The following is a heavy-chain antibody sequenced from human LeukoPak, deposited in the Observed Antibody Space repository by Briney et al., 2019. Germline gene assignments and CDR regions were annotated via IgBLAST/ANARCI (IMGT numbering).Heavy chain of an antibody. CDR1: GYTFTGYH. J-gene: IGHJ5*02. Sequence: GASVKVSCKASGYTFTGYHVHWVREAPGQGLEWVGGINPNSGVTNYAQKFQGWVTMTRDTSISTAYMELSRLRSDDTAVYYCASAPPTASENWFDPWGQGTLVTVSS. D-gene: IGHD4-17*01. CDR2: INPNSGVT. CDR3: ASAPPTASENWFDP. V-gene: IGHV1-2*04.